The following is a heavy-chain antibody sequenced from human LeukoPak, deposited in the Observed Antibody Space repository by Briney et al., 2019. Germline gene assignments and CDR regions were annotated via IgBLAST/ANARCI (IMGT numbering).Heavy chain of an antibody. J-gene: IGHJ4*02. CDR3: ARDSEGDGDYVSYFDY. CDR2: IIPMFGTA. CDR1: GGTFSNFG. D-gene: IGHD4-17*01. V-gene: IGHV1-69*13. Sequence: GASVKVSCKASGGTFSNFGISWLRQAPGRGPEWMGGIIPMFGTATYGQKFQGRVTITADESTAYVELTSLRSEDTAVYYCARDSEGDGDYVSYFDYWGQGTLVIVS.